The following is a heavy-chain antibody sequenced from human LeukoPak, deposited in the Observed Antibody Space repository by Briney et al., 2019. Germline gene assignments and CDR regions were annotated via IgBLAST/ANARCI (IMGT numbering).Heavy chain of an antibody. D-gene: IGHD6-19*01. Sequence: GGSLRLSCAASEFSVGSNYMTWVRQAPGKGLEWVSLIYSGGSTYYADSVKGRFTISRDNSKNTLYLQMNSLRAEDTAVYYCAKRAGLAFDIWGQGTMVTVSS. CDR1: EFSVGSNY. V-gene: IGHV3-66*04. J-gene: IGHJ3*02. CDR3: AKRAGLAFDI. CDR2: IYSGGST.